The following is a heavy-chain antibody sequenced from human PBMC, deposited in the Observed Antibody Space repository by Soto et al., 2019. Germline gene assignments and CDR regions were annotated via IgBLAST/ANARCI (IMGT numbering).Heavy chain of an antibody. D-gene: IGHD3-10*01. J-gene: IGHJ4*02. Sequence: QLQLQESGPGLVKPSETLSLTCTVSGGSISSSSYYWGWIRQPPGKRLEWIGGMYYSVSTYFNPSHKSRVTISVDTSKNRFSLKLSSVTAADTAVYYCARLYGSEVFDYWGQGTLVTVSS. CDR2: MYYSVST. V-gene: IGHV4-39*01. CDR3: ARLYGSEVFDY. CDR1: GGSISSSSYY.